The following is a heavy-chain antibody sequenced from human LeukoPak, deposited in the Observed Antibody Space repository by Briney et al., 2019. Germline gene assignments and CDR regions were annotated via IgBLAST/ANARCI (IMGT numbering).Heavy chain of an antibody. J-gene: IGHJ4*02. CDR3: ARDQYDTWGRRGNFDS. D-gene: IGHD3-9*01. CDR1: GYTFTSYD. Sequence: GASVKVSCKASGYTFTSYDINWVRQATGQGLEWMGWMNPNSGNTGYAQKFQGRVTMTRNTSISTAYMELSSLRSEDTAVYYCARDQYDTWGRRGNFDSWGQGTLVIVSS. V-gene: IGHV1-8*01. CDR2: MNPNSGNT.